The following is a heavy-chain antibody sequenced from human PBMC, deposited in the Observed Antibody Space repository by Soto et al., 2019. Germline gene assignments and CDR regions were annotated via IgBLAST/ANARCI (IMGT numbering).Heavy chain of an antibody. CDR2: ISATSDAA. CDR3: GKYSGSYPVYNGMNV. D-gene: IGHD1-26*01. J-gene: IGHJ6*02. Sequence: HPGGSLRLSCAASGFPFSTSAMNWVRQAPGKGLEWVSIISATSDAAYYAESVKGRFTSSRDNSKNTLYLQMNSLRPEDTAMYYCGKYSGSYPVYNGMNVWGQGTTVTVSS. CDR1: GFPFSTSA. V-gene: IGHV3-23*01.